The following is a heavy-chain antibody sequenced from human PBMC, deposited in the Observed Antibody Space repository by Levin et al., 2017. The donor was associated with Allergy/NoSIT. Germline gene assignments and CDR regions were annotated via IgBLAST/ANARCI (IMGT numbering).Heavy chain of an antibody. Sequence: LSLTCAASGFTFSSYAMSWVRQAPGKGLEWVSAISGSGGSTYYADSVKGRFTISRDNSKNTLYLQMNSLRAEDTAVYYCAKMRNAVAVSSSWFDPWGQGTLVTVSS. J-gene: IGHJ5*02. V-gene: IGHV3-23*01. CDR3: AKMRNAVAVSSSWFDP. D-gene: IGHD6-19*01. CDR2: ISGSGGST. CDR1: GFTFSSYA.